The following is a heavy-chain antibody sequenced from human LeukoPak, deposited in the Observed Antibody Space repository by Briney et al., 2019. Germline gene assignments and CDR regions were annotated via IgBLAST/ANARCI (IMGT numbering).Heavy chain of an antibody. CDR3: ASPFYDSSGYYYAFGY. Sequence: GGSLRLSCAASGFTFSDHYMDWVRQAPGKGLEWVGRTRNKANSYTTEYAASVKGRFTISRDDSKNSLYLQMNSLKTEDTAVYYCASPFYDSSGYYYAFGYWGQGTLVTVSS. CDR2: TRNKANSYTT. CDR1: GFTFSDHY. J-gene: IGHJ4*02. D-gene: IGHD3-22*01. V-gene: IGHV3-72*01.